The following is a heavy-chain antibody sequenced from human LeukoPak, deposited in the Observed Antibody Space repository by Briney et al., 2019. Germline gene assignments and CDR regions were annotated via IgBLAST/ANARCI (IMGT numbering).Heavy chain of an antibody. CDR1: GYTFGSYA. Sequence: GGSLRLSCAASGYTFGSYAMSWVRQAPGKGLEWVSTITDSGGSTYYADSVKGRFTISRDNSKNTLYLQMNSLRAEDMAVYYCAKIQRILRGYSYGPFDYWGQGTLVTVSS. CDR3: AKIQRILRGYSYGPFDY. D-gene: IGHD5-18*01. V-gene: IGHV3-23*01. CDR2: ITDSGGST. J-gene: IGHJ4*02.